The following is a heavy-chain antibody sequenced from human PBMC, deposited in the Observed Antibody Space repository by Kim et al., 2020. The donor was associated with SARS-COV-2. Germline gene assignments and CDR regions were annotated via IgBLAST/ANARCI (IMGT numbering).Heavy chain of an antibody. V-gene: IGHV1-69*04. D-gene: IGHD3-10*01. CDR3: ARTMVRGFGADPHYYYYYGMDV. J-gene: IGHJ6*02. Sequence: SVKVSCKASGGTFSSYAISWVRQAPGQGLEWMGRIIPILGIANYAQKFQDRVTITADKSTSTAYMELSSLRSEDTAMYYCARTMVRGFGADPHYYYYYGMDVWGQGTTVTVSS. CDR2: IIPILGIA. CDR1: GGTFSSYA.